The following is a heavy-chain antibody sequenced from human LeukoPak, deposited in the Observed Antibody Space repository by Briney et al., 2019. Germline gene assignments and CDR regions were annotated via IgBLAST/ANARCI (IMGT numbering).Heavy chain of an antibody. CDR1: GYSFTSYW. J-gene: IGHJ4*02. CDR2: IYPGDSDT. CDR3: ALALRGDYVWGSLYF. V-gene: IGHV5-51*01. D-gene: IGHD3-16*01. Sequence: GESLKISCKGSGYSFTSYWIGWVRQMPGKGLEWMGIIYPGDSDTRYSPSFQGQVTISADKSISTAYLQLFRLKASDTAMYYCALALRGDYVWGSLYFWGQGTLVTVSS.